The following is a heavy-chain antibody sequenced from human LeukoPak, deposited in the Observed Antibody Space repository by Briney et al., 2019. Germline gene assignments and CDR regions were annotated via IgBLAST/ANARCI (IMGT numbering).Heavy chain of an antibody. V-gene: IGHV3-74*01. CDR1: GFTFSNYW. Sequence: GGSLRLPCAASGFTFSNYWMHWVRQAPGKGLVWVSRINSDGSATTYADSVEGRFTISRDNAKNTLYLQMNSLRVEDTGVYYCARGPQLSGYWGQGTLVTVSS. CDR2: INSDGSAT. J-gene: IGHJ4*02. D-gene: IGHD5-18*01. CDR3: ARGPQLSGY.